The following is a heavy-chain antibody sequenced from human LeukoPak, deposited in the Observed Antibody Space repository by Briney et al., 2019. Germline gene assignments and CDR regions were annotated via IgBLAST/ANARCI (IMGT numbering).Heavy chain of an antibody. D-gene: IGHD6-19*01. V-gene: IGHV4-59*01. J-gene: IGHJ5*02. CDR2: ISYTGIT. CDR1: GGAIGGYS. CDR3: ARRLYSSGWSYWFDP. Sequence: SETLSLTCSVSGGAIGGYSWTWVRHPPGKRLEYIGYISYTGITYYNPSLMSRVTISVATSKNQFSLKLASVTAADTAVYYCARRLYSSGWSYWFDPWGQGTLVTVSS.